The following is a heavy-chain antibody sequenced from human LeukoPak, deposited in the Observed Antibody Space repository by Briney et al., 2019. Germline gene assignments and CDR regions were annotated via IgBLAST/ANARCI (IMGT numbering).Heavy chain of an antibody. Sequence: PGGSLRLSCAASGFTFSSFGMHWVRHAPGKGLEWVAVISSDGVNKYYAASVKGRFTISRDNSKNTLYLQMNSLRAEDTALYYCAKDPIAVAGNNYYGMDVWGQGTTVTVSS. V-gene: IGHV3-30*18. CDR1: GFTFSSFG. D-gene: IGHD6-19*01. J-gene: IGHJ6*02. CDR3: AKDPIAVAGNNYYGMDV. CDR2: ISSDGVNK.